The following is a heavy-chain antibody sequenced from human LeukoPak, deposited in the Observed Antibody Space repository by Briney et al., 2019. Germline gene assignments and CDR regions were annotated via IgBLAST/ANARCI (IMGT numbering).Heavy chain of an antibody. D-gene: IGHD2-2*01. CDR2: INSGGSST. Sequence: GGSLRLSCAASQFTFSNYDMSSVLQAPGRGLQWVSVINSGGSSTSYTDSVKGRFTISRDNSENTVYLQMNSLRAEDTAVYYCAKDRGACSSTSCYLFRVYYYGMDVWGQGTTVTVSS. J-gene: IGHJ6*02. V-gene: IGHV3-23*03. CDR3: AKDRGACSSTSCYLFRVYYYGMDV. CDR1: QFTFSNYD.